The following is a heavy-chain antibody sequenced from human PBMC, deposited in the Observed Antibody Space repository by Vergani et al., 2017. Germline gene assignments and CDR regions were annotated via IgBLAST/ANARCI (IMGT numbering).Heavy chain of an antibody. CDR3: ARSRYDISTGNYNWFDP. Sequence: EVQLLESGGDLVQPGGSLRLSCTASGFIFSTYAMSWVRQAPGKGLEWVSGISASGAPTYYADSVKGRVTISRDNSKNTLYLQMNSLRVEDTAVYYCARSRYDISTGNYNWFDPWGQGTLVTVAS. J-gene: IGHJ5*02. CDR2: ISASGAPT. D-gene: IGHD3-9*01. V-gene: IGHV3-23*01. CDR1: GFIFSTYA.